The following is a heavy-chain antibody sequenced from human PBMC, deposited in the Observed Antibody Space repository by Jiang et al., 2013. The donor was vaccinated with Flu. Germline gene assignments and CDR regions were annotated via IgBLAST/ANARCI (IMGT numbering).Heavy chain of an antibody. Sequence: GSGLVKPSETLSLTCTVSGGSISSYYWSWIRQPPGKGLEWIGYIYYSGSTNYNPSLKSRVTISVDTSKNQFSLKLSSVTAADTAVYYCARGGGYYYGSGSPPAHYGMDVWGQGTTVTVSS. CDR1: GGSISSYY. CDR3: ARGGGYYYGSGSPPAHYGMDV. D-gene: IGHD3-10*01. V-gene: IGHV4-59*01. CDR2: IYYSGST. J-gene: IGHJ6*02.